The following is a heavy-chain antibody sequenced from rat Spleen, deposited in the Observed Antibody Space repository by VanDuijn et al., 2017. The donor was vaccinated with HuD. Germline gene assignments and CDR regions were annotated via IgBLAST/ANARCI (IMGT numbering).Heavy chain of an antibody. V-gene: IGHV3-3*01. D-gene: IGHD1-10*01. CDR2: INSEGTT. CDR1: GHSIISTY. J-gene: IGHJ2*01. Sequence: EVQLQESGPGLVKPSQSLSLTCSVTGHSIISTYWGWIRKFPGNKMEWMGYINSEGTTNYNPSLKSRISITRDTSKNQFFLQVNSVTTEDTATYYCARDNNYKAYWGQGVLVTVSS. CDR3: ARDNNYKAY.